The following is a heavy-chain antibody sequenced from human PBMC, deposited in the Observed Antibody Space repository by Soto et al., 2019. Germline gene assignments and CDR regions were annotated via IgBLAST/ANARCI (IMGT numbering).Heavy chain of an antibody. CDR3: ATPTVTPHYGMDV. V-gene: IGHV3-11*01. CDR1: GFTFSDYY. Sequence: QVQLVESGGGLVKPGGSLRLSCAASGFTFSDYYMSWIRQAPGKGLEWVSYISSSGSTIYYADSVKGRFTISRDNAKNSLSLQMTTLRAEDTAVYYCATPTVTPHYGMDVWGQGTTVTVSS. J-gene: IGHJ6*02. CDR2: ISSSGSTI. D-gene: IGHD4-17*01.